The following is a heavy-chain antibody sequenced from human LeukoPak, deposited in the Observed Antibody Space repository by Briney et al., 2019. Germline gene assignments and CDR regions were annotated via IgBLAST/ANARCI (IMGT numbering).Heavy chain of an antibody. J-gene: IGHJ2*01. CDR3: ARSRTSNRYFDL. V-gene: IGHV3-48*01. CDR2: INSGSTTI. CDR1: GFPFSSYS. Sequence: PGGSLRRSGAGTGFPFSSYSMNWVRQAPGNGREWVSYINSGSTTIYSADYVKGRFTSSRDNAKNSLFLQMNSLRAEDTAVYYCARSRTSNRYFDLWGRGTLVTVSS. D-gene: IGHD2-8*01.